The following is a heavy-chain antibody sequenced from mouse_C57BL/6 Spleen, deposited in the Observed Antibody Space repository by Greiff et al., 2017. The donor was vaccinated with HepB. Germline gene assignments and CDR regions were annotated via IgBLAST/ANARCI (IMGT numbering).Heavy chain of an antibody. D-gene: IGHD2-5*01. Sequence: VQLQQPGPELVKPGASVKISCKASGYAFSSSWMNWVKQRPGKGLEWIGRIYPGDGDTNYNGKFKGKATLTADKSSSTAYMQLSSLTSEDSAVYFCATGDAYCSNYGTSGYFDYWGQGTTLTVSS. V-gene: IGHV1-82*01. CDR3: ATGDAYCSNYGTSGYFDY. CDR2: IYPGDGDT. CDR1: GYAFSSSW. J-gene: IGHJ2*01.